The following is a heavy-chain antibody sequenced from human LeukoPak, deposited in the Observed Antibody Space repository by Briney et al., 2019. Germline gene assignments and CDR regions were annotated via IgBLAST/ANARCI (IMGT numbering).Heavy chain of an antibody. CDR2: IKEDGSEK. CDR1: GFTFSSYW. D-gene: IGHD2/OR15-2a*01. V-gene: IGHV3-7*05. CDR3: ARGGGRHVEY. J-gene: IGHJ4*02. Sequence: GGSLRLSCAASGFTFSSYWXSWVXQAPGXGLEWVANIKEDGSEKNYVDSVKGRFTIYRDNAKNSLYLQMNSLRAEDTAVYYCARGGGRHVEYWGQGNLVTVSS.